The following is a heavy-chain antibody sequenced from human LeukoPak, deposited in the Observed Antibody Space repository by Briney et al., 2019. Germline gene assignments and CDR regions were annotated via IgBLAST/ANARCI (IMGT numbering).Heavy chain of an antibody. CDR2: INANSGNT. CDR1: GYILTGYW. V-gene: IGHV1-2*02. CDR3: ARKMRPATTTLVAY. Sequence: ASVKVSCKASGYILTGYWIHWVRQAPGQGLEWMGFINANSGNTNYAQKFQGRVTMTRDTSITTAYMELSSLTPDVTAVFYCARKMRPATTTLVAYWGQGTQVTVSS. J-gene: IGHJ4*02. D-gene: IGHD1-1*01.